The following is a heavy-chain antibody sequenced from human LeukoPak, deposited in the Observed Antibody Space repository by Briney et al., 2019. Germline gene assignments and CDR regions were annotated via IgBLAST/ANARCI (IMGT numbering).Heavy chain of an antibody. V-gene: IGHV1-3*03. CDR1: GYTFTSYA. J-gene: IGHJ4*02. Sequence: ASVKVSCKASGYTFTSYAMHWVRQAPGQRLEWMGWISAGNGNTKYSQEFQGRVTITRDTSASTAYMELSSLRSEDMAVYYCARSWGIAAAGYYFDYWGQGTLVTVSS. CDR2: ISAGNGNT. CDR3: ARSWGIAAAGYYFDY. D-gene: IGHD6-13*01.